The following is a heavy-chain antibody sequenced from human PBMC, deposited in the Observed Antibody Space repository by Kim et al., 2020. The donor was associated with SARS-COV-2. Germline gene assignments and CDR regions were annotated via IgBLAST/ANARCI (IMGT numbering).Heavy chain of an antibody. CDR3: ARSPWMDYGSGSHPFDY. V-gene: IGHV1-3*01. Sequence: YSQKCQGRATITRDTAASTAYMELSSLRSEDTAVYYCARSPWMDYGSGSHPFDYWGQGTLVTVSS. J-gene: IGHJ4*02. D-gene: IGHD3-10*01.